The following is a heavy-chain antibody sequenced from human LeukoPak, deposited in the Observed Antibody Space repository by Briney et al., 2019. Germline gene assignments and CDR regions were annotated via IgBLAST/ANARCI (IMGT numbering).Heavy chain of an antibody. CDR1: GGAFSDHY. V-gene: IGHV4-34*01. Sequence: SETLSLTCAVYGGAFSDHYWSWIRQPPGKGLEWIGEINHSGSTNYNPSLKSRVTISVDTSKNQFSLKLSSVTAADTAVYYCARSNWNYDGHFDYWGQGTLVTVSS. J-gene: IGHJ4*02. D-gene: IGHD1-7*01. CDR2: INHSGST. CDR3: ARSNWNYDGHFDY.